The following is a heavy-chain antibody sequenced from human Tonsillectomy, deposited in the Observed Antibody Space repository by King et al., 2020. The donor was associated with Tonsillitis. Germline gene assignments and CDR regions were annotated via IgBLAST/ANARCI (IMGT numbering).Heavy chain of an antibody. CDR3: ARDAGVVAVHYFDY. CDR1: GFTFNRYA. D-gene: IGHD3-22*01. Sequence: VQLVQSGGGLVQPGGSLRLSCAASGFTFNRYAMSWVRQAPGKGLEWVSAIGGSARSTYYADSVKGRFTISRDNSKNTLYLQRNSHGAEHTAVYYCARDAGVVAVHYFDYWGQGTLVTVSS. CDR2: IGGSARST. J-gene: IGHJ4*02. V-gene: IGHV3-23*04.